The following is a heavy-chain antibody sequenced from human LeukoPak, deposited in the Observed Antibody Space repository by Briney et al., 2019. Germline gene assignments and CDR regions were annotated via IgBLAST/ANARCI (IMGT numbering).Heavy chain of an antibody. CDR3: AREYYYDSSGYYRLFDY. CDR1: GYTFNTYG. V-gene: IGHV1-18*01. CDR2: ISGYNGKT. Sequence: ASVKVSCKASGYTFNTYGITWVRQAPGQGLEWMGWISGYNGKTKYAQKLQDRVTMTTDTSTTTAYMELRSLTSDDTAVYYCAREYYYDSSGYYRLFDYWGQGTLVTVSS. D-gene: IGHD3-22*01. J-gene: IGHJ4*02.